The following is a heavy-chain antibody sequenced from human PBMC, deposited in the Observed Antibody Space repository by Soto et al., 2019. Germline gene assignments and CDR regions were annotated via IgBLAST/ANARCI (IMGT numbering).Heavy chain of an antibody. CDR1: EYSFTNYL. CDR2: IYPGDSDA. D-gene: IGHD3-16*01. J-gene: IGHJ4*02. V-gene: IGHV5-51*01. CDR3: ARHFYEYLDY. Sequence: PXESLKISWKASEYSFTNYLIGWVRQMPGKGLEWVGIIYPGDSDARYSPSFQGQVTISVDKYINTAYLQWSSLKASDTAMYYCARHFYEYLDYWGRGTLVTVSS.